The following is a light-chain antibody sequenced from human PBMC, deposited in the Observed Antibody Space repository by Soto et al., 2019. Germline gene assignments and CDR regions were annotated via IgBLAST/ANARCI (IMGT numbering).Light chain of an antibody. CDR3: QVWDSSSDHVV. V-gene: IGLV3-21*04. Sequence: SYELTQPPSVSVAPGKTARITCGGNNIGSKSVHWYQQKPGQAPVLVIYYDSDRPSGIPERFSGSNSGNTATLTISRVEAGDEAGSYCQVWDSSSDHVVFGGGTKLTVL. J-gene: IGLJ2*01. CDR2: YDS. CDR1: NIGSKS.